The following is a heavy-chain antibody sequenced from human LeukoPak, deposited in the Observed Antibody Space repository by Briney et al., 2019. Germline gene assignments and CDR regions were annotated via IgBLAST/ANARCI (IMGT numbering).Heavy chain of an antibody. CDR1: GGTFSSYA. CDR2: LIPILGTP. Sequence: SVKVSCKASGGTFSSYAVSWVRQAPGLGLEWMGRLIPILGTPTYAQKFQGRVTITADKPTSTAYMELSSLRSEDTAVYYCARFVDIVATRPNDYWGQGTLVTVSS. J-gene: IGHJ4*02. V-gene: IGHV1-69*04. CDR3: ARFVDIVATRPNDY. D-gene: IGHD5-12*01.